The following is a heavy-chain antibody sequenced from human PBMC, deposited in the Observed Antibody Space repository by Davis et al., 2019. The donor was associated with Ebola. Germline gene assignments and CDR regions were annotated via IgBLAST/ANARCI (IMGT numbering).Heavy chain of an antibody. CDR1: GFTLTKYA. D-gene: IGHD5-18*01. CDR2: VHGGNGNT. Sequence: ASVKVSCKASGFTLTKYAIHWVRQAPGQRLEWMGWVHGGNGNTKYSQRFQGRVTITTDTSASTVYLDLTSLRSEDTAVYYCARDPALGYSYGIDYWGQGTLVTVSS. CDR3: ARDPALGYSYGIDY. J-gene: IGHJ4*02. V-gene: IGHV1-3*01.